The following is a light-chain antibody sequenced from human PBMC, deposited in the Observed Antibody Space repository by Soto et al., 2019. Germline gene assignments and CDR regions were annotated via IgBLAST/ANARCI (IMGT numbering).Light chain of an antibody. J-gene: IGKJ2*01. V-gene: IGKV1-5*03. CDR3: QQYNSFPYT. CDR2: KAS. Sequence: DIQMTQSPSTLSASVGDRVTITCRASQSISSWLAWYQQQPGKAPNLLVYKASSLESGVPSRFSGSGFGTEFTLTISSLQPDDFAPYYCQQYNSFPYTFGQGTRLEIK. CDR1: QSISSW.